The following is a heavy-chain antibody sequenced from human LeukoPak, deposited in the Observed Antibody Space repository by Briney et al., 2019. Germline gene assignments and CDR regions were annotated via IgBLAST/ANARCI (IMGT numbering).Heavy chain of an antibody. V-gene: IGHV3-7*01. Sequence: PGGSLRLSCAASGFTFSSYWMSWVRQAPGKGLEWVANIKQDGSEKYYVDSVKGRFTISRDNSKNTLYLQMNSLRAEDTAVYYCARDEGMVRGVIDYWGQGTLVTVSS. CDR3: ARDEGMVRGVIDY. CDR2: IKQDGSEK. CDR1: GFTFSSYW. J-gene: IGHJ4*02. D-gene: IGHD3-10*01.